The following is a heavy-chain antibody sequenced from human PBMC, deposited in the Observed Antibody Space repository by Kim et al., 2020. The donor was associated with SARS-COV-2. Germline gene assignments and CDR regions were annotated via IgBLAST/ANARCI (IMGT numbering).Heavy chain of an antibody. CDR1: GFTFSSHE. CDR3: SRGDGGASGTYYKAGDY. J-gene: IGHJ4*02. V-gene: IGHV3-48*03. D-gene: IGHD3-10*01. Sequence: GGSLRLSCAVSGFTFSSHEMNWVRQAPGKGLEWVSYISSSGGTMYYADSVKGRFTISRDNIKNSLYLQMNSLRVEDTAVYYCSRGDGGASGTYYKAGDYWGQGTLVTVSS. CDR2: ISSSGGTM.